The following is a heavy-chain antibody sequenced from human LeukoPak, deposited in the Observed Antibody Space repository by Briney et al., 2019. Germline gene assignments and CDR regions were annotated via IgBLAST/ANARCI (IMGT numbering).Heavy chain of an antibody. Sequence: ASVKVSCKVSGYRLSNLSMHWVRQAPGKGLEWMGGFDHEEGEIIYAERFKGRVTMTEDRATDTAHMELSSLRSEDTAVYYCATEGWFGAFDYWGQGTLVTVSS. D-gene: IGHD3-10*01. CDR1: GYRLSNLS. CDR2: FDHEEGEI. V-gene: IGHV1-24*01. J-gene: IGHJ4*02. CDR3: ATEGWFGAFDY.